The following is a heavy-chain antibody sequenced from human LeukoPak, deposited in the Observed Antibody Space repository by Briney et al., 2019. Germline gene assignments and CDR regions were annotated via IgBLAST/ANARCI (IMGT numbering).Heavy chain of an antibody. D-gene: IGHD6-19*01. CDR1: GFTFDVYA. CDR2: ISWNSYSI. J-gene: IGHJ4*02. Sequence: GRSLRLSCAASGFTFDVYAMHWVRPAPGKGLEWVSGISWNSYSIGYADSVKGRFTISRDNAKNSLYLQMNRLRAEDTSLYDCAKDSSGWFDYWGQGTLVTVSS. CDR3: AKDSSGWFDY. V-gene: IGHV3-9*01.